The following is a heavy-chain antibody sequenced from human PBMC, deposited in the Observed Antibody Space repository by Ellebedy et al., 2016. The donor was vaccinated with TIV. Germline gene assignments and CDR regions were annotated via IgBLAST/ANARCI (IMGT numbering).Heavy chain of an antibody. D-gene: IGHD2-8*01. CDR1: GYTFTSYG. Sequence: ASVKVSXXASGYTFTSYGIIWVRQAPGQGLEWMGWISAYNGNTKYAQKVQDRVTLTTDTSTGTAYLELRSLTSDDTGVYYCVRDGPRYAYYFDYWGQGTLVTVYS. CDR3: VRDGPRYAYYFDY. V-gene: IGHV1-18*01. J-gene: IGHJ4*02. CDR2: ISAYNGNT.